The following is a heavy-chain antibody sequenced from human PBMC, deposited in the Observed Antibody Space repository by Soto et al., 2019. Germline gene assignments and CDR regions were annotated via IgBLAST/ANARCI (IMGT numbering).Heavy chain of an antibody. Sequence: SETLSLTCTVSGGSISSSYWSWIRQPPGKGLEWLAYIYDDGSANYNPSLKSRATISLDMSKNQFSLKLTSVTAADTAVYYRARDKYCSGGSCRKNWFDPWGQGTLVTVSS. J-gene: IGHJ5*02. V-gene: IGHV4-59*01. CDR3: ARDKYCSGGSCRKNWFDP. D-gene: IGHD2-15*01. CDR2: IYDDGSA. CDR1: GGSISSSY.